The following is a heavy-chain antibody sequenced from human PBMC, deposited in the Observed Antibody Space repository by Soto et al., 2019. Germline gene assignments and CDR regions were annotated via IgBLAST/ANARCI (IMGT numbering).Heavy chain of an antibody. D-gene: IGHD2-2*01. V-gene: IGHV3-74*01. CDR1: GFTFSNYW. J-gene: IGHJ4*02. CDR2: INSDGSST. Sequence: PGGSLRLSCAASGFTFSNYWIHWVRQAPGKGLVWVSRINSDGSSTSHADSVKGRFTISRDNAKNTVYLHMNSPRAEDTAVYYCTRATAVSFDYWGQGTLVTVSS. CDR3: TRATAVSFDY.